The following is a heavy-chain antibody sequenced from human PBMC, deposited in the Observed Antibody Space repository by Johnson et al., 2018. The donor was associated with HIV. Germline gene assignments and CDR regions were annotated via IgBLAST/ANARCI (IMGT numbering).Heavy chain of an antibody. Sequence: VQLVESGGGGVQPGRSLRLSCAASGFSFSDYGMHWVRQAPGKGLEWVAVIVFDGSKKYYADSVKGRFTISRDNSKSTLYLQMNSLRAEDTAVYYCARAASDAFDIWGQGTMVTVSS. CDR3: ARAASDAFDI. CDR1: GFSFSDYG. CDR2: IVFDGSKK. V-gene: IGHV3-30*03. J-gene: IGHJ3*02.